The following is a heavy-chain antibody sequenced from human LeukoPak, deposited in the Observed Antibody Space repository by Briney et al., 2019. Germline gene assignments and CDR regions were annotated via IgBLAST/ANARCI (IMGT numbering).Heavy chain of an antibody. V-gene: IGHV3-9*01. CDR1: GFTFDDYA. CDR3: AKGLVRGVIRPPWFDP. J-gene: IGHJ5*02. CDR2: ISWNSGSI. D-gene: IGHD3-10*01. Sequence: GGSLRLSCVASGFTFDDYAMHWVRQAPGKGLEWVSGISWNSGSIGYADSVKGRFTISRDNAKNSLYLQMNSLRAEDTALYYCAKGLVRGVIRPPWFDPWGQGTLVTVSS.